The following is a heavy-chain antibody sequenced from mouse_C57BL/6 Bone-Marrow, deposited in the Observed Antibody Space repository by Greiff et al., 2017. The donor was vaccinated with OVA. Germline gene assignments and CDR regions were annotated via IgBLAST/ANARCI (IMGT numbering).Heavy chain of an antibody. V-gene: IGHV5-12*01. CDR3: ARLDAMDY. Sequence: DVKLVESGGGLVQPGGSLKLSCAASGFTFSDFYMYWIRQTPEKRLEWVAYISNGGGSTYYPDTVKGRFTISRDNAKNTLYLQMSRLKSEDTAMYYCARLDAMDYWGQGNPVTVSS. J-gene: IGHJ4*01. CDR1: GFTFSDFY. CDR2: ISNGGGST.